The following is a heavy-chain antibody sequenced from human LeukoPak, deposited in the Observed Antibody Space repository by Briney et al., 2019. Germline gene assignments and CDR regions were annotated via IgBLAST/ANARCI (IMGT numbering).Heavy chain of an antibody. CDR2: INHSGST. D-gene: IGHD4-11*01. J-gene: IGHJ6*03. CDR1: GGSFSGYY. Sequence: PSETLSLTCAVYGGSFSGYYWSWIRQPPGKGLEWMGEINHSGSTNYNPSLKSRVTISVDTAKNQFSLKLSSVTAADTAVYYCARDPTVAYIDVWGKGTTVSVSS. CDR3: ARDPTVAYIDV. V-gene: IGHV4-34*01.